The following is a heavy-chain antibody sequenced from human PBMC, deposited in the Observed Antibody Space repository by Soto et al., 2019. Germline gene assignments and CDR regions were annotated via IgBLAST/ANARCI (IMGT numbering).Heavy chain of an antibody. CDR3: TRYWDYLTYHSGMDV. CDR1: GFTFSSYW. D-gene: IGHD1-7*01. J-gene: IGHJ6*02. Sequence: GGSLRLSCAASGFTFSSYWMSWVRQAPGKGLGWVANIKQDGSEKYYVDSVKGRFTISRDNAKNSLYLQLNSLRSEDTAVYYCTRYWDYLTYHSGMDVWGQGTTVTVSS. CDR2: IKQDGSEK. V-gene: IGHV3-7*01.